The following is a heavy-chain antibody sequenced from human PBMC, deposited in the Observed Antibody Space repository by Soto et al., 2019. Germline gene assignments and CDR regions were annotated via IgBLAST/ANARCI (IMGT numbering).Heavy chain of an antibody. CDR1: GGSFSGYY. J-gene: IGHJ6*02. D-gene: IGHD6-19*01. V-gene: IGHV4-34*01. Sequence: SETLSLTCAVYGGSFSGYYWSWIRQPTGKGLEWIGEINHSGSTNYNPSLKSRVTISVDTSKNQFSLKLSSVTAADTAVYYCARTLGPGYSSGWYSTVYYYGMDVWGQGTTVT. CDR2: INHSGST. CDR3: ARTLGPGYSSGWYSTVYYYGMDV.